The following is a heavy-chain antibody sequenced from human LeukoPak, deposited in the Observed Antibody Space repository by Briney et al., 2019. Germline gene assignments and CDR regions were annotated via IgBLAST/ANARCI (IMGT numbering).Heavy chain of an antibody. CDR2: IYSGGST. Sequence: PGGSLRLSCAASGFTVSSNYMSWVRQAPGKGLEWVSVIYSGGSTYYADSVKGRFTISRDNSKNTLYLQMNSLRDEDTAVYYCARGYCSGGSCYAGAGYWGQGTLVTVSS. J-gene: IGHJ4*02. CDR3: ARGYCSGGSCYAGAGY. D-gene: IGHD2-15*01. V-gene: IGHV3-53*01. CDR1: GFTVSSNY.